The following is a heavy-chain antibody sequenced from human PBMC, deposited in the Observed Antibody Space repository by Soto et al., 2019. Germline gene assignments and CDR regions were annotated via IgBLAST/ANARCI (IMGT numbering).Heavy chain of an antibody. V-gene: IGHV4-39*01. Sequence: PSDTLSLTCTFSGSSISISSYYWAWIRHPPGKGLEWIGSIYYSGSTYYNPSLKSRVTISVDTSKNQFSLKLSSVTAADTAVYYCGVDPCDYHYIMAVWGRGLTVTVSS. J-gene: IGHJ6*03. CDR2: IYYSGST. D-gene: IGHD2-15*01. CDR3: GVDPCDYHYIMAV. CDR1: GSSISISSYY.